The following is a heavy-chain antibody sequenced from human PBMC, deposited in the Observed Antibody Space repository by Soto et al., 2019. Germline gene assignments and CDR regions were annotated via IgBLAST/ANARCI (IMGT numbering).Heavy chain of an antibody. V-gene: IGHV1-69*13. Sequence: SVKVSCKAAGGTVSSYAISWVRQAPGQGLEWMGGIIPIFDTANYAQKFQGRVTITADESTSTAYMELSSLRSEETAVYYCARHDCISSSCYYYYYYGMDVWGQGTTVTVSS. D-gene: IGHD2-2*01. CDR2: IIPIFDTA. J-gene: IGHJ6*02. CDR1: GGTVSSYA. CDR3: ARHDCISSSCYYYYYYGMDV.